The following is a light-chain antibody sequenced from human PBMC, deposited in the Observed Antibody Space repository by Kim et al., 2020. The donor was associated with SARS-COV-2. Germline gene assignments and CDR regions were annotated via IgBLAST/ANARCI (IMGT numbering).Light chain of an antibody. CDR1: KLGDKY. V-gene: IGLV3-1*01. Sequence: VSAVKTASITCSGDKLGDKYACWYQQKPGQSPVLVIYQDSKRPSGIPERFSGSNSGNTATLTISGTQAKDEADYYCQAWDSSTVVFGGGTQLTVL. CDR3: QAWDSSTVV. CDR2: QDS. J-gene: IGLJ2*01.